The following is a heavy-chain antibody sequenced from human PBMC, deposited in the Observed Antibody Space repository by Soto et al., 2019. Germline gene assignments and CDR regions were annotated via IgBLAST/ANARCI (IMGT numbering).Heavy chain of an antibody. CDR2: INPSGGTT. CDR3: VRGDYYDSSGYYGDPPYFDY. V-gene: IGHV1-46*01. D-gene: IGHD3-22*01. CDR1: GYTFTSYY. Sequence: QVQLVESGAEVKKPGASVTVSCKASGYTFTSYYLHWVRQAPGQGLEWMGKINPSGGTTSYAQKFQGRVTMTRDTSTSTVYMELSSLRSEDTAVYYCVRGDYYDSSGYYGDPPYFDYLGQGTLVTVSS. J-gene: IGHJ4*02.